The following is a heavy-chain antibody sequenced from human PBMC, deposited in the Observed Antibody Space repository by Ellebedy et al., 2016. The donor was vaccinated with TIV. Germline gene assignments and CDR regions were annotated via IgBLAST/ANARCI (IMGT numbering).Heavy chain of an antibody. CDR2: INPSGGT. Sequence: SETLSLTXTVHGGSFLGYFWSWIRQSPGKGLQWIGEINPSGGTNYTTSLKSRLTMSIDTSKRQISLNLKSATAADTAVYYCARGRRFSASFYPMMSTFEVWGQGTTVIVSS. CDR1: GGSFLGYF. V-gene: IGHV4-34*01. CDR3: ARGRRFSASFYPMMSTFEV. D-gene: IGHD3-10*01. J-gene: IGHJ3*01.